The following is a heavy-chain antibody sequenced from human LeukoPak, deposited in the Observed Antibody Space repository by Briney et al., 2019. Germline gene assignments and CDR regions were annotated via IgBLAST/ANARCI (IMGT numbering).Heavy chain of an antibody. CDR2: IYTSGST. J-gene: IGHJ4*02. CDR3: ARGTTVTTSYY. D-gene: IGHD4-17*01. V-gene: IGHV4-4*07. CDR1: GGSISSYY. Sequence: PSETLSLTCTGSGGSISSYYWSWIREPAGKGLEWIGRIYTSGSTNYNPSLKSRVTISVAKSTNQFSLKLSSVTAADTAVYYCARGTTVTTSYYWGQGTLVTVSS.